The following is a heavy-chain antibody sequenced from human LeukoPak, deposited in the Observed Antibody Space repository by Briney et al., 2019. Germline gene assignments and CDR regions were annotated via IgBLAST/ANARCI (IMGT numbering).Heavy chain of an antibody. D-gene: IGHD2-21*01. J-gene: IGHJ4*02. CDR2: ISAYNSNT. Sequence: ASVKVSCKASGYSFTSYGISWVRQAPGQGLEWMGWISAYNSNTNYAQNLQGRVTMTTDTSTSTVYLDLRSLRSGDTAVYYCARASVVVIAVDYWGQGTRVTVSS. CDR3: ARASVVVIAVDY. CDR1: GYSFTSYG. V-gene: IGHV1-18*01.